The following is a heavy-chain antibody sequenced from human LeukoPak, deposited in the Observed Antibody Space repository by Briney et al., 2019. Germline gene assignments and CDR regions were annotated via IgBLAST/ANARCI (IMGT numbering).Heavy chain of an antibody. V-gene: IGHV1-24*01. D-gene: IGHD3-9*01. CDR1: GYTLTELS. CDR2: FDPEDGET. J-gene: IGHJ4*02. CDR3: ATTRKTGYYPCFDY. Sequence: ASVKVSCKVSGYTLTELSMHWVRQAPGKGLEWMGGFDPEDGETIYAQKFQGRVTMTEDTSTDTAYMELSSLRSEDTAVYYCATTRKTGYYPCFDYWGQGTLVTVSS.